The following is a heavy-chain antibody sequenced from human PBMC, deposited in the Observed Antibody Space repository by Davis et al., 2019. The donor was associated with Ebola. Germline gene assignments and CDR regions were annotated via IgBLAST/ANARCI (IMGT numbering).Heavy chain of an antibody. V-gene: IGHV3-49*04. J-gene: IGHJ4*02. CDR3: TRSIAARPDY. CDR2: IRSKAYGGTT. Sequence: PGGSLRLSCAASGFTFSDHYMDWVRQAPGKGLEWVGFIRSKAYGGTTEYAASVKGRFTLSRHDSKSIAYLQMNSLKTEDTAVYYCTRSIAARPDYWGQGTLVTVSS. D-gene: IGHD6-6*01. CDR1: GFTFSDHY.